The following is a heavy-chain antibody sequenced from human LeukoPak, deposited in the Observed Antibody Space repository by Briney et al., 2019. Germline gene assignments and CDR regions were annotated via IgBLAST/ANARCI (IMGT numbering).Heavy chain of an antibody. J-gene: IGHJ3*02. Sequence: SVKVSCKASGGTFSSYAISWVRQAPGQGLEWMGGIIPIFGTANYAQKFQGRVTITVDESTSTAYMELSSLRSEDTAVYYCAREIGYCSSTSCYHDAFDIWGQGTMVTVSS. CDR1: GGTFSSYA. CDR2: IIPIFGTA. D-gene: IGHD2-2*01. V-gene: IGHV1-69*13. CDR3: AREIGYCSSTSCYHDAFDI.